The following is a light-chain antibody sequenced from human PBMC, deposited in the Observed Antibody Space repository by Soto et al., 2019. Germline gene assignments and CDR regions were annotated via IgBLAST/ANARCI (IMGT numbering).Light chain of an antibody. V-gene: IGKV3-20*01. J-gene: IGKJ4*01. CDR3: QQYGSSPRVT. CDR2: GAS. CDR1: QSVSSNY. Sequence: EIVLTQSPGTLSLSPGERATLSCRASQSVSSNYLAWYQQKPGQAPRILIYGASSRDTGIPDRFSGSGSGTDFTLTISRLEPEDFAVYYCQQYGSSPRVTFGGGTKVEIK.